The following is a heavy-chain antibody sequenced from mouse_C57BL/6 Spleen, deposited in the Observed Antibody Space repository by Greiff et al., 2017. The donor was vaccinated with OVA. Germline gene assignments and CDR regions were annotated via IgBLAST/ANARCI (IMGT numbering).Heavy chain of an antibody. Sequence: QVQLKESGPELVKPGASVKISCKASGYAFSSSWMNWVKQRPGKGLEWIGRIYPGDGDTNYNGKFKGQATLTADKSSSTAYMQLSSLTSEDSAVYVCAPYCSNYGGFAYWGQGTLVTVSA. CDR3: APYCSNYGGFAY. CDR2: IYPGDGDT. CDR1: GYAFSSSW. V-gene: IGHV1-82*01. D-gene: IGHD2-5*01. J-gene: IGHJ3*01.